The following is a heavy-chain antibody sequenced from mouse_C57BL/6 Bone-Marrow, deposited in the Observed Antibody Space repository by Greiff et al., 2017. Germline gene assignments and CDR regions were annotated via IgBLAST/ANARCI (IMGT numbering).Heavy chain of an antibody. V-gene: IGHV7-3*01. CDR1: GFTFTDYY. D-gene: IGHD4-1*01. Sequence: DVHLVESGGGLVQPGGSLSLSCAASGFTFTDYYMSWVRQPPGKALEWLGFIRNKANGYTTEYSASVKGRFTISRDNSQSILYLPMKALRAEDSATYYCARWNWDFDYWGQGTTLTVSA. CDR3: ARWNWDFDY. CDR2: IRNKANGYTT. J-gene: IGHJ2*01.